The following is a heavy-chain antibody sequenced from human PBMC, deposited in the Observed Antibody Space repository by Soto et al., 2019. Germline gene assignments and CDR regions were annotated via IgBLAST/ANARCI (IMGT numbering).Heavy chain of an antibody. J-gene: IGHJ6*02. CDR3: AREVNCSSCCCQVRDGRGG. CDR1: GFTFSNYG. Sequence: GGSLRLSCVAPGFTFSNYGMHWVRQAPGKGLEWVAVINYNEISKYYIDPVKGRFTISRDQSKNTLYLQMNSLGAEDTAVYYCAREVNCSSCCCQVRDGRGGWGQGTMVT. V-gene: IGHV3-33*01. CDR2: INYNEISK. D-gene: IGHD2-2*01.